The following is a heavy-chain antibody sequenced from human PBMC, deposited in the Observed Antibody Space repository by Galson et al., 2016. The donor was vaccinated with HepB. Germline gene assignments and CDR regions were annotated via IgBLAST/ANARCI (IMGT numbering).Heavy chain of an antibody. CDR3: SRVMSTTYYGMDV. J-gene: IGHJ6*02. D-gene: IGHD2/OR15-2a*01. Sequence: SLRLSCAASGFTFSSYTMNWVRQAPGKGLECVSSIGSRSTYIYYADPVKGRFTISRDNAKNSLSLQMTSLRAEDTAVYYCSRVMSTTYYGMDVWGQGTPVTVSS. CDR1: GFTFSSYT. CDR2: IGSRSTYI. V-gene: IGHV3-21*01.